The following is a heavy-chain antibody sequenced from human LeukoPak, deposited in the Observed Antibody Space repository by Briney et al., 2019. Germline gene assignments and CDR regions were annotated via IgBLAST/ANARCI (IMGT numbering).Heavy chain of an antibody. D-gene: IGHD2-8*01. CDR1: GFTFSSYA. CDR3: AKDTSIGKYSTNGVCSPFDY. V-gene: IGHV3-23*01. CDR2: ISDSGDYT. Sequence: GGSLRLSCAGSGFTFSSYAMSWVRQAPGQGLEWVSVISDSGDYTSYADSVRGRFTISRDNSRNTLYLQMISLRPEDTAVYYCAKDTSIGKYSTNGVCSPFDYWGQGTLVTVSS. J-gene: IGHJ4*02.